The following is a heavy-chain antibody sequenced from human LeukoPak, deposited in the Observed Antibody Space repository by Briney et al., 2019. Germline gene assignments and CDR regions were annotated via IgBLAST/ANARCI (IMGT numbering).Heavy chain of an antibody. V-gene: IGHV3-7*01. Sequence: GGSLRLSCAASGFTFSSYWMSWVRQAPGKGLEWVANIKQDGSEKYYVDSVKGRFTISRDNAKNSLYLQMNSLRAEDTAVYYCARDSMDIVATAYYFDYWGQGTLVTVSS. CDR1: GFTFSSYW. CDR2: IKQDGSEK. J-gene: IGHJ4*02. CDR3: ARDSMDIVATAYYFDY. D-gene: IGHD5-12*01.